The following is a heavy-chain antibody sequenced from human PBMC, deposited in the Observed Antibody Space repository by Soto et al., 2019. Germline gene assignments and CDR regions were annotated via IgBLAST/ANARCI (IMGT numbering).Heavy chain of an antibody. V-gene: IGHV4-30-4*01. Sequence: QVQLQESGPGLVKPSQTLSLTCTVSGGSISSGDYYWSWIRQPPGKGLEWIGYIYYSGSTYHNPSLKSRVTISVETSKNQFSLRLTSVTAADTAVYYCARLNYDSSGYSGDWYFNLWGRGTLVTVSS. D-gene: IGHD3-22*01. CDR2: IYYSGST. CDR1: GGSISSGDYY. J-gene: IGHJ2*01. CDR3: ARLNYDSSGYSGDWYFNL.